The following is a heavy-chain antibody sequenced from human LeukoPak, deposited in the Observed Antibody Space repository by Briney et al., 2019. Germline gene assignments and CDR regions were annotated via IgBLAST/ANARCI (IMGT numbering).Heavy chain of an antibody. CDR1: GFTFSSYA. J-gene: IGHJ4*02. D-gene: IGHD3-10*01. V-gene: IGHV3-23*01. Sequence: PGGSLRLSCAASGFTFSSYAMSWVRQAPGKGLEWVSAISGSGGSTYYADSVKGRFTISRDNSKNTLYLQMNSLRAEDTAVYYCAKDRIRSTMVRGVGAYYFDYWGQGTLVTVSS. CDR3: AKDRIRSTMVRGVGAYYFDY. CDR2: ISGSGGST.